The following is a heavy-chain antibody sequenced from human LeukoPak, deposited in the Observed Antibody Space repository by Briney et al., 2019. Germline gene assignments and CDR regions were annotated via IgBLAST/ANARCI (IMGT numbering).Heavy chain of an antibody. CDR3: SRGRYGDYSRSGYYYGMDV. Sequence: PGRSLRLSCVASGFTFSSYAMHWVRQAPGKGLEWVAVIAFDGSNALYADSVKGRFTISRDISKSTLYLEMNSPKAEDSAIYYCSRGRYGDYSRSGYYYGMDVWGQGTTVTVSS. CDR2: IAFDGSNA. J-gene: IGHJ6*02. V-gene: IGHV3-30-3*01. CDR1: GFTFSSYA. D-gene: IGHD4-17*01.